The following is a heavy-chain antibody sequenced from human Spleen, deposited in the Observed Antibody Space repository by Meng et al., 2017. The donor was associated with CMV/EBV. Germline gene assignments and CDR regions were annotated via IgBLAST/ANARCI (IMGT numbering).Heavy chain of an antibody. D-gene: IGHD3-16*02. V-gene: IGHV3-7*03. CDR3: AKAGGDYVWGSYRYMAY. CDR2: IKQDGSEK. Sequence: GGSLRLSCAASGFTFSSYWMSWVRQAPGKGLEWVANIKQDGSEKHYVDSVKGRFTISRDNSKNTLYLQMNSLRAEDTAVYYCAKAGGDYVWGSYRYMAYWGQGTLVTVSS. CDR1: GFTFSSYW. J-gene: IGHJ4*02.